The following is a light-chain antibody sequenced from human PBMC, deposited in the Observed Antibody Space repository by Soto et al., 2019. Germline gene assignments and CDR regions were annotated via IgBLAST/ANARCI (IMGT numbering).Light chain of an antibody. CDR3: QEYGSSPRK. J-gene: IGKJ1*01. CDR1: QSVRSNY. CDR2: GAS. V-gene: IGKV3-20*01. Sequence: EIVLTQSPGTLSLSPGERATLSCRASQSVRSNYLAWDQQKPGQAPRLLIYGASSRATGIPDRFSGSGSWSGFTLAINAVVPESVAVYYGQEYGSSPRKFGQGTKVDIK.